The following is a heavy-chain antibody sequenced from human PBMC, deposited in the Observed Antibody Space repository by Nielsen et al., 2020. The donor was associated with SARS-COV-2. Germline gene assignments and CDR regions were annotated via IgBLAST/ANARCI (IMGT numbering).Heavy chain of an antibody. D-gene: IGHD2-15*01. V-gene: IGHV3-21*01. CDR3: TRGFYSQSDY. J-gene: IGHJ4*02. Sequence: ESLKISCEASGFTFSSYSMNWVRQAPGKGLEWVASLSGDSYHIYYSDSVKGRFTMSRDNGKNSLYLQMSNLRSEDTALYYCTRGFYSQSDYWGQGTLVTVSS. CDR2: LSGDSYHI. CDR1: GFTFSSYS.